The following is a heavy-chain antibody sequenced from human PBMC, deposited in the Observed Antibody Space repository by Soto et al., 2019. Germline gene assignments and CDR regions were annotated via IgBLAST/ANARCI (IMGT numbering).Heavy chain of an antibody. V-gene: IGHV1-18*01. CDR1: VYTFTSYG. CDR2: ISAYNGNT. D-gene: IGHD3-10*01. CDR3: ARDGEGIWFGESPPYYFDS. Sequence: QVQLVQSGAEVKKPGASVKVSCKASVYTFTSYGISWVRQAPGQGLEWMGWISAYNGNTNYAQKLQGRVTMTTDTSTSTAYMELRSRRSDDTAVYYCARDGEGIWFGESPPYYFDSWGQGPRVTVSS. J-gene: IGHJ4*02.